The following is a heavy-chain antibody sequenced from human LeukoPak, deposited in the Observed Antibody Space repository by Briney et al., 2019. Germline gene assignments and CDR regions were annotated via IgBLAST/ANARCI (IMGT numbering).Heavy chain of an antibody. Sequence: GGSLRLSCAASGFTFSSYSMNWVRQAPGKGLEWVSSISSSSSYIYYADSVKGRFTISRDNAKNSLYLQMNSLRAEDTAVYYCARDEVVVVPAHYYYYYYVDVWGKGTTVTVSS. CDR2: ISSSSSYI. J-gene: IGHJ6*03. D-gene: IGHD2-2*01. CDR1: GFTFSSYS. V-gene: IGHV3-21*01. CDR3: ARDEVVVVPAHYYYYYYVDV.